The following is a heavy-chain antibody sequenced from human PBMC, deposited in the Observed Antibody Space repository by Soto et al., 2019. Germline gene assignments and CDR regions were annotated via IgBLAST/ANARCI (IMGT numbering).Heavy chain of an antibody. Sequence: EVQLLESGGGLVQPGGSLRLSCAASGFTFSSYAMSWVRQAPGKGLEWVSAISGSGGSTYYADSVKGRFTISRDNSKNKQYLQMNSLRAEDTAVYYCVSLYYYCSGSYSQFDYWGQGTLVPGSS. D-gene: IGHD3-10*01. CDR3: VSLYYYCSGSYSQFDY. V-gene: IGHV3-23*01. CDR2: ISGSGGST. J-gene: IGHJ4*02. CDR1: GFTFSSYA.